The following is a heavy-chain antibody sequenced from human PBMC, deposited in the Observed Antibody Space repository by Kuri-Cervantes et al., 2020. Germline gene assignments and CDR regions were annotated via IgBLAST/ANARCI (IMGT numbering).Heavy chain of an antibody. CDR2: ISWNSGSI. D-gene: IGHD6-19*01. CDR3: ARPPARYSSGWYGS. Sequence: GGSLRLSCAASGFTFDDYAMHWVRQAPGKGLEWVSGISWNSGSIGYADSVKGRFTISRDNAKNSLYLQMNSLRAEDTAVYYCARPPARYSSGWYGSWGQGTLVTVSS. V-gene: IGHV3-9*01. J-gene: IGHJ5*01. CDR1: GFTFDDYA.